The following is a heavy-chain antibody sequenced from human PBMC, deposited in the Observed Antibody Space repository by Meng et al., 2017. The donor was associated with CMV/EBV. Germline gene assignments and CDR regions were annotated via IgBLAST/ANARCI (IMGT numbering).Heavy chain of an antibody. CDR1: GFTFSGYA. J-gene: IGHJ4*02. CDR2: IYSGGSST. V-gene: IGHV3-23*03. D-gene: IGHD6-6*01. Sequence: GGSLRLSCAASGFTFSGYAMSWVRQAPGKGLEWVSVIYSGGSSTYYADSVKGRFTISRDNSKNTLYLQTNSLRAEDTAVYYCARDLLKGGIAARPAGMGYWGQGTLVTVSS. CDR3: ARDLLKGGIAARPAGMGY.